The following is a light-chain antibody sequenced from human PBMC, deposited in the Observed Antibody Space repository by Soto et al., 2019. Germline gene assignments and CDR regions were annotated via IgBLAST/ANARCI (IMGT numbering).Light chain of an antibody. Sequence: QSVLTQPPSASGTPGQRVAISCSGSSSNIGSNHAFWYQQLPGTAPKLLIYRNNQRPSGVPDRFSGSKSGTSASLAISGLRSEDEADYYCAAWDDNLSGVVFGGGTKLTVL. V-gene: IGLV1-47*01. CDR1: SSNIGSNH. CDR3: AAWDDNLSGVV. J-gene: IGLJ2*01. CDR2: RNN.